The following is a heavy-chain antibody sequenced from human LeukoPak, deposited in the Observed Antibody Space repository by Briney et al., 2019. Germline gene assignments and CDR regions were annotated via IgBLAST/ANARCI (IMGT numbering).Heavy chain of an antibody. J-gene: IGHJ3*02. CDR3: ARETDTAMANDAFDI. CDR2: IYYSGST. D-gene: IGHD5-18*01. Sequence: SETLSLTCTVSGGSISSYYWSWIRQPPGKGLEWIGYIYYSGSTNYNPSLKSRVTISVDTSKNQFSLKLSSVTAADTAVYYCARETDTAMANDAFDIWGQGTMVTVSS. CDR1: GGSISSYY. V-gene: IGHV4-59*12.